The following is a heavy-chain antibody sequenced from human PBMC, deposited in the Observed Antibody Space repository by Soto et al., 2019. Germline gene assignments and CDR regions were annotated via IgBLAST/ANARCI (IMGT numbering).Heavy chain of an antibody. CDR1: GGTFSSYA. V-gene: IGHV1-69*13. CDR2: IIPIFGTA. CDR3: ARDFGSGWYFSFDP. Sequence: GASVKVSCKXSGGTFSSYAISWVRQAPGQGLEWMGGIIPIFGTANYAQKFQGRVTITADESTSTAYMELSSLRSEDTAVYYCARDFGSGWYFSFDPWGQGTLVTVSS. J-gene: IGHJ5*02. D-gene: IGHD6-19*01.